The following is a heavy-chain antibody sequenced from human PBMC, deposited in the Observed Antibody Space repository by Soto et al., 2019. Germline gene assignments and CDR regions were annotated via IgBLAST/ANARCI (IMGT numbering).Heavy chain of an antibody. J-gene: IGHJ4*02. CDR1: GFMFKTYA. V-gene: IGHV3-23*01. CDR3: AKNKVAGVFDY. CDR2: VSETGGST. D-gene: IGHD6-19*01. Sequence: VQLLDSGGGFVQPGGSLRLSCAASGFMFKTYAMTWVRQAPGKGLEWVSTVSETGGSTYYADSVKGRFTISRDNSKNTVYLQMNSVRGEDTAVYYCAKNKVAGVFDYWGQGTLVTVSS.